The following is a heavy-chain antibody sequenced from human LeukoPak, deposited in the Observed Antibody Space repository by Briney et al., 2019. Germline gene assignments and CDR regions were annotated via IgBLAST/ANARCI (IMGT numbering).Heavy chain of an antibody. Sequence: GASVKVSCKASGGTFTSYAISGVGQAPGQGLDGMGGIIPIFGTANYAQKFQGRVTITADKSTITAYMERSILGSEDTAVYYCGSYRYGIFDYWGEGTLVT. CDR3: GSYRYGIFDY. D-gene: IGHD5-18*01. J-gene: IGHJ4*02. CDR1: GGTFTSYA. V-gene: IGHV1-69*06. CDR2: IIPIFGTA.